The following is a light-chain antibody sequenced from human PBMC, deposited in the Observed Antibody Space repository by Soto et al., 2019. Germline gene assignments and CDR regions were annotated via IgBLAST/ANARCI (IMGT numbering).Light chain of an antibody. J-gene: IGKJ4*01. CDR1: ESVSDNY. CDR2: GAS. Sequence: ENVLTQSPGTLSMSPGERATLSCRASESVSDNYLAWYQQRSGQAPRLVLYGASSRASAVPDRFSGRGSGAGFTLTISRLVPKDFAVYYCQQYGSSPRTFGRGTKVDSK. V-gene: IGKV3-20*01. CDR3: QQYGSSPRT.